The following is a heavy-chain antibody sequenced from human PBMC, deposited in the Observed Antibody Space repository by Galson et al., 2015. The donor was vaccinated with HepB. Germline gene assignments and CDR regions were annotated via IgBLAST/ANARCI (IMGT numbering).Heavy chain of an antibody. CDR3: ATAPHEDGSNYAIDL. D-gene: IGHD3-10*01. V-gene: IGHV3-30-3*01. CDR1: GFTFDDYA. CDR2: MSYDGSKK. J-gene: IGHJ6*02. Sequence: SLRLSCAASGFTFDDYAMHWVRQAPGKGLEWVAVMSYDGSKKYYADSVKGRFTITRDNAKNTLFLQMNSLTPEDTALYYCATAPHEDGSNYAIDLWGQGTTVTVSS.